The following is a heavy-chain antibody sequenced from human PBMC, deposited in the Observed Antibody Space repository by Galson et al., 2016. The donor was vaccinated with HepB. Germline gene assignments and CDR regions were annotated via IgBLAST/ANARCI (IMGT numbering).Heavy chain of an antibody. CDR1: GFTVSSNY. V-gene: IGHV3-66*04. Sequence: SLRLSCAASGFTVSSNYMSWVRQAPGKGLEWVSVIYSGGSTYYADSVKCRFTFSRDNSKNTLYLQMNYLRDEDTAVYYCARHRGWYGEGFFDDWGQGTLVTVSS. CDR3: ARHRGWYGEGFFDD. CDR2: IYSGGST. D-gene: IGHD6-19*01. J-gene: IGHJ4*02.